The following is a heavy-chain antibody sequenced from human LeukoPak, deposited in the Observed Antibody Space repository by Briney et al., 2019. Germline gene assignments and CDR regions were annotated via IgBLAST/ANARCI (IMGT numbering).Heavy chain of an antibody. CDR2: ISSSTSYI. D-gene: IGHD1-7*01. CDR3: ARDPELYYFDY. J-gene: IGHJ4*02. Sequence: PGGSLRLSCAASGFTFSSYSVNWVRQAPGKGLEWVSSISSSTSYIYYADSVKGRFTISRDNSKNTLYLQMNSLRAEDTAVYYCARDPELYYFDYWGQGTLVTVSS. CDR1: GFTFSSYS. V-gene: IGHV3-21*01.